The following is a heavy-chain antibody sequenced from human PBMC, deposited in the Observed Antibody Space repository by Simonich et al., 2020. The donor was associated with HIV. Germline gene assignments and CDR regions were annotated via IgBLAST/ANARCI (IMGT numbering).Heavy chain of an antibody. CDR2: INHSGCT. Sequence: QVQLQQWGAGLLKPSETLSLTCAVYGGSFSGYYWSWIRQPPGKGLEWIGEINHSGCTNNTPPLKSIVTISIDTSKNQFALKLNSGTAADTAVYYCATTIGDTAMGSSGNYQEYWFDPWGQGTLVTVSS. J-gene: IGHJ5*02. D-gene: IGHD5-18*01. V-gene: IGHV4-34*01. CDR3: ATTIGDTAMGSSGNYQEYWFDP. CDR1: GGSFSGYY.